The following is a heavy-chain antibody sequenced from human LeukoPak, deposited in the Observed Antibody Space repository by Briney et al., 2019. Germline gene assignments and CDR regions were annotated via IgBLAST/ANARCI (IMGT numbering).Heavy chain of an antibody. D-gene: IGHD4-17*01. V-gene: IGHV1-8*03. CDR1: GYTFTSND. J-gene: IGHJ4*02. CDR3: ARHLRTTFDY. CDR2: INPNSGDS. Sequence: ASVKVSCKASGYTFTSNDINWVRQAPGQGPEWMGWINPNSGDSGFAQKFRSRVTITRDTSISTAYMELSSLRSDDTAVYYCARHLRTTFDYWGQGTLVTVSS.